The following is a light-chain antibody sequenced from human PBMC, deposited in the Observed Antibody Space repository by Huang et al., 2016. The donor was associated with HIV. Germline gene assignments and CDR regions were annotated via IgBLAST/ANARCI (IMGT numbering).Light chain of an antibody. Sequence: DIQMTQSPSSLSASVGDRVTITCRASQGITKSLVWYQQKPGKAPKLLLFATSRLERRVPYRFSGSGSGTDFTLTISSLQPEDFATYYCQQYYNTPYTFGQGTKLEIK. V-gene: IGKV1-NL1*01. J-gene: IGKJ2*01. CDR2: ATS. CDR1: QGITKS. CDR3: QQYYNTPYT.